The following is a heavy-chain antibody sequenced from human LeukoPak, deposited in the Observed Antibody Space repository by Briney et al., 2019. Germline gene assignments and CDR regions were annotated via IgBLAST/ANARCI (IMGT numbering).Heavy chain of an antibody. CDR2: MKGTGDK. V-gene: IGHV3-23*01. Sequence: RGSLRLSCAASGLSFSTFAMSWVRQAPARGLEWLSSMKGTGDKYYADSARGRFTLSRDDSRNTVYFHLNNLRVEDTAVYYCARASWVSSADAVRWGQGTVVTVSS. J-gene: IGHJ4*02. CDR3: ARASWVSSADAVR. CDR1: GLSFSTFA. D-gene: IGHD3-3*01.